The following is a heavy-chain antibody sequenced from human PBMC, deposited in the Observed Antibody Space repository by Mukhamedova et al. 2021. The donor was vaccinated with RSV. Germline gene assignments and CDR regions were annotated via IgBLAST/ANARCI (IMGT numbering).Heavy chain of an antibody. CDR3: AREGDFERAYENWFDP. Sequence: AEYMGGRFTISRDISKNTVYLQMNSLRAEDTAVYYCAREGDFERAYENWFDPWGQGTLVTVSS. J-gene: IGHJ5*02. V-gene: IGHV3-53*01. D-gene: IGHD3-9*01.